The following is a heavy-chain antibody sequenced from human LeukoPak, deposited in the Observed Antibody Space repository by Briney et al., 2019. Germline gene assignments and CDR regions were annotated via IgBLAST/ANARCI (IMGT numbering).Heavy chain of an antibody. Sequence: GESLQISCKGSGSIFTSYWIGWVRQLPGKGLEWMGIIYPGDSDTRYSPSFQGQVTISADKSISTAYLQWSSLKASDTAMYYCARQARLGMGDYWGQGTLVTVSS. D-gene: IGHD7-27*01. CDR1: GSIFTSYW. CDR2: IYPGDSDT. V-gene: IGHV5-51*01. J-gene: IGHJ4*02. CDR3: ARQARLGMGDY.